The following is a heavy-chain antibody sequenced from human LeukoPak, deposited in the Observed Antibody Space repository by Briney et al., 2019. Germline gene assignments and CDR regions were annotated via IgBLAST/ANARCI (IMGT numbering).Heavy chain of an antibody. CDR1: GFTFSSYA. Sequence: PGGSLRLSCAASGFTFSSYAMHWVRQAPGKGLEWVAVISYDGSNKYYADSVKGRFTISGDNFKNTLYLQMNSLRAEDTAVYYCARWSYSSGLGGFDYWGQGTLVTVSS. CDR3: ARWSYSSGLGGFDY. J-gene: IGHJ4*02. D-gene: IGHD6-19*01. CDR2: ISYDGSNK. V-gene: IGHV3-30*04.